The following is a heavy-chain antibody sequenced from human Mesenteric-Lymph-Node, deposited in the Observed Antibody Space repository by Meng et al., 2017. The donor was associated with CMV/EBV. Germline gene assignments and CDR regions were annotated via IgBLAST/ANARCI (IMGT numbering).Heavy chain of an antibody. V-gene: IGHV4-34*01. CDR2: INHSGRT. J-gene: IGHJ5*02. D-gene: IGHD1/OR15-1a*01. Sequence: LSLTCAVYIGSFGDSYWNWIRQPPGKGLEWIGEINHSGRTNYNPSLKSRVTISVDTSKNQFSLKLTSVTAADTAVYYCARGRTVNTWGRGTLVTVSS. CDR1: IGSFGDSY. CDR3: ARGRTVNT.